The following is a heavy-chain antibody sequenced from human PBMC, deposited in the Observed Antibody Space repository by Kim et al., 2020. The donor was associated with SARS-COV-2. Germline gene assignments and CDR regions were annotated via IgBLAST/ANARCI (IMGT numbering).Heavy chain of an antibody. CDR2: INTSGGST. Sequence: ASVKVSCKASGYTFTSYYMHWVRQAPGQGLEWMGIINTSGGSTSYAQKFQGRGTMTRDTSTSTVYMELSSLRSEDTAVYYCAREAGPYGSGSYPDYWGQGTLVTVSS. CDR1: GYTFTSYY. V-gene: IGHV1-46*01. J-gene: IGHJ4*02. CDR3: AREAGPYGSGSYPDY. D-gene: IGHD3-10*01.